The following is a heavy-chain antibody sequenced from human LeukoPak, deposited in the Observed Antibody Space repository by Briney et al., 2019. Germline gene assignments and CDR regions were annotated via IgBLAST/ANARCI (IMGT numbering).Heavy chain of an antibody. D-gene: IGHD2-15*01. Sequence: GGSLRLSCAASGFTFSSYAMSWVRQAPGKGLEWVSAISGSGGSTYYVDSVKGRFTISRDNSKNTLYLQMNSLRAEDTAVYYCASKGYCSGGSCYLLDYWGQGTLVTVSS. J-gene: IGHJ4*02. CDR3: ASKGYCSGGSCYLLDY. CDR2: ISGSGGST. V-gene: IGHV3-23*01. CDR1: GFTFSSYA.